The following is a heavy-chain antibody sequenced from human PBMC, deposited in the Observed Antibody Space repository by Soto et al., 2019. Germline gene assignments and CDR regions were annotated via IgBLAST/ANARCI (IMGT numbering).Heavy chain of an antibody. CDR1: GGTFSNHA. J-gene: IGHJ3*02. D-gene: IGHD6-13*01. Sequence: QVHLVQSGAEVKKPGSSVKVSCKASGGTFSNHAINWVRQAPGQGLEWMGRIIPIFTTTNYAKKFQGRVTITADXSXIXXYMELSSLKHDDTAVYYCAREVAADGTFREDVFDIWGQGTLVTVSS. CDR2: IIPIFTTT. CDR3: AREVAADGTFREDVFDI. V-gene: IGHV1-69*12.